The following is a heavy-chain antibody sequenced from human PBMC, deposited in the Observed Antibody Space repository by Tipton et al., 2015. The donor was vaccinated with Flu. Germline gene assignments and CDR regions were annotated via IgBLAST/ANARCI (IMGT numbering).Heavy chain of an antibody. CDR3: ARLNWNEGYFDY. Sequence: LRLSCAVSGYSISSGYYWGWIRQPPGKGLEWIGSIYHSGSAYYNPSLKSRVTISVDTSKNQFSLKLSSVTAADTAGYYCARLNWNEGYFDYWGQGTLVTVSS. D-gene: IGHD1-20*01. V-gene: IGHV4-38-2*01. CDR1: GYSISSGYY. J-gene: IGHJ4*02. CDR2: IYHSGSA.